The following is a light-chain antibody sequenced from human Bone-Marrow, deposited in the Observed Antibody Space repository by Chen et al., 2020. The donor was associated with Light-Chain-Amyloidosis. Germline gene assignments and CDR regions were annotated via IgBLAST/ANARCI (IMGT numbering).Light chain of an antibody. J-gene: IGLJ2*01. CDR1: KLGDKY. Sequence: SYELTQPPSVTVSPGQTASITCSGDKLGDKYACWYQQKPGQSPVLVIYQDTKRPSGIPERFSGSNSGSTATLTISGTQAMDVADYYCQAWDSGIAVVFGGGTKLTVL. CDR2: QDT. V-gene: IGLV3-1*01. CDR3: QAWDSGIAVV.